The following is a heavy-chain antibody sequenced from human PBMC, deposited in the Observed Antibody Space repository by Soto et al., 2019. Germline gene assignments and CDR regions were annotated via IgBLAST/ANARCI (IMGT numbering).Heavy chain of an antibody. V-gene: IGHV4-39*01. J-gene: IGHJ6*02. CDR1: GDSISSSNYY. CDR2: IYYGGTT. Sequence: TSETLSLTCTVSGDSISSSNYYWGWIRQPPGKGLEYIGSIYYGGTTYYNPSLKSRATISVDTSKHQFSLRLSSVTAADTAVYFCSKTDYYHYGMDVWDQGATVTVSS. CDR3: SKTDYYHYGMDV.